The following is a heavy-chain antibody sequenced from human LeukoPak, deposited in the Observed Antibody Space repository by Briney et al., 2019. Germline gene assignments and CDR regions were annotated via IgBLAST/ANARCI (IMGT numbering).Heavy chain of an antibody. D-gene: IGHD2-21*02. V-gene: IGHV3-7*01. J-gene: IGHJ4*02. CDR2: INEDGSVK. CDR1: GGTFNAYW. Sequence: GGSLRLSCAVSGGTFNAYWMAWVRQSPGKGLEWVAEINEDGSVKYYVDSMKGRFTISRDNAKNSLYIQINSLAAEETAVYYCAKVPRDSDCYWGQGTLVTVSS. CDR3: AKVPRDSDCY.